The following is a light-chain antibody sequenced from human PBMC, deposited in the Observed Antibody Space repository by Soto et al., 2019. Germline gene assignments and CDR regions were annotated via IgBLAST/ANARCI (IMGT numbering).Light chain of an antibody. Sequence: SYELTQPPSLSVSPGQKVTITCSGQNLGNKYVSWYQQKPRQSPLLVIYEDDKRPSGIPERFSGSNSGNTATLTISGAQYVDEADYYCHTWDSSAGVFGPGTKVTVL. CDR1: NLGNKY. CDR3: HTWDSSAGV. J-gene: IGLJ1*01. CDR2: EDD. V-gene: IGLV3-1*01.